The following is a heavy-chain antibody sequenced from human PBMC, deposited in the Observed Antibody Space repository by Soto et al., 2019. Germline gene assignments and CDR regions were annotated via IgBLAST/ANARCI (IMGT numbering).Heavy chain of an antibody. CDR3: ARGGEMATIFPFDY. Sequence: QVQLVQSGAKVKKPGSSVKVSCKASRGTFSSYAISWVRQAPGQGLEWMGGIIPIFGTANYAQKFHDRVTITADESTSTAYMELSSLRSEDTAVYYCARGGEMATIFPFDYWGQGTLVTVSS. CDR2: IIPIFGTA. J-gene: IGHJ4*02. CDR1: RGTFSSYA. D-gene: IGHD5-12*01. V-gene: IGHV1-69*12.